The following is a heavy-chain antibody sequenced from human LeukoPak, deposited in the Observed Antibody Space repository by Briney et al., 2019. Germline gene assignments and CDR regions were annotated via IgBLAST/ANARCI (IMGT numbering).Heavy chain of an antibody. CDR1: GYTFTGYY. D-gene: IGHD5-18*01. V-gene: IGHV1-2*04. CDR3: ATTYGYGSDAFDI. J-gene: IGHJ3*02. CDR2: INPNSGGT. Sequence: GASVKVSCKASGYTFTGYYMYWVRQAPGQGLEWMGWINPNSGGTNYAQKFQGWVTMTRDTSISTAYMELSRLRSDDTAVYYCATTYGYGSDAFDIWGQGTMVTVSS.